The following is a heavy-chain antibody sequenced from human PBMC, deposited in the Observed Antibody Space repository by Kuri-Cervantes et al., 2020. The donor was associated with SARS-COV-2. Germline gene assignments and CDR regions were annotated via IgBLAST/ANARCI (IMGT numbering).Heavy chain of an antibody. Sequence: GGSLRLSCAASGFTFSSYAMSWVRKAPGKGLEWVSAISGSGGSTYYADSVKGRFTISRDNSKNTLYLQMNSLRAEDTAVYYCAKDRGYSSSWYTFVGSDYWGPGTLVTVSS. J-gene: IGHJ4*02. CDR3: AKDRGYSSSWYTFVGSDY. CDR2: ISGSGGST. V-gene: IGHV3-23*01. CDR1: GFTFSSYA. D-gene: IGHD6-13*01.